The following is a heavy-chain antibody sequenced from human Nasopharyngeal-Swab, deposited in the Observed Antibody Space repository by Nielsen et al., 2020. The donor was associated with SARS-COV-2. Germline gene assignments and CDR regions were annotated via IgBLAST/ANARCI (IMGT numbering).Heavy chain of an antibody. D-gene: IGHD3-3*01. J-gene: IGHJ6*02. CDR1: GYTFTSYG. V-gene: IGHV1-2*06. Sequence: ASVKVSCKASGYTFTSYGISRVRQAPGQGLEWMGRINPNSGGTNYAQKFQGRVTMTRDTSISTAYMELSRLRSDDTAVYYCARDSQGITIFGVVTMNYYYGMDVWGQGTTVTVSS. CDR2: INPNSGGT. CDR3: ARDSQGITIFGVVTMNYYYGMDV.